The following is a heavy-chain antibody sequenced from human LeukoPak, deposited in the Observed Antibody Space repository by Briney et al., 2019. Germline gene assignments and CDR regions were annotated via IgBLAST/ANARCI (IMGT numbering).Heavy chain of an antibody. D-gene: IGHD4-23*01. Sequence: ASMKVSCKASGYTFTDYYIHWVRQAPGQGLEWVGWVDPNSGGTNYPQRFQGRVTMTRDTSINTAYLDLSRLRSDVTAVYYCARGGGGDDAFDIWGQGTMVTVSS. V-gene: IGHV1-2*02. CDR2: VDPNSGGT. J-gene: IGHJ3*02. CDR1: GYTFTDYY. CDR3: ARGGGGDDAFDI.